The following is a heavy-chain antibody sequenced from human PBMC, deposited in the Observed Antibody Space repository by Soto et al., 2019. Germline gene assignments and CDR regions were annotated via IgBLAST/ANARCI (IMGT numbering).Heavy chain of an antibody. V-gene: IGHV3-23*01. D-gene: IGHD3-16*01. J-gene: IGHJ4*02. CDR3: AKSKIGAAHYGDY. CDR1: GFTFSSYG. CDR2: ITGSGETT. Sequence: GGSLRLSCAASGFTFSSYGMHWVRQAPGKGLEWVSTITGSGETTYYGDSVKGRFTISRDNSKDTLYLQMNNLRAEDTAVYYCAKSKIGAAHYGDYWGQGTLVTVSS.